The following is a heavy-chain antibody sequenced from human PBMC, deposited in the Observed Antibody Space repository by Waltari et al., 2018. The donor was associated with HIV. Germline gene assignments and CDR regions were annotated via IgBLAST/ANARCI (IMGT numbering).Heavy chain of an antibody. CDR1: GFTLSNYD. CDR3: ARADTSIPHRAFDL. J-gene: IGHJ3*01. V-gene: IGHV3-13*01. Sequence: EVQLVESGGGLVQPGGSLRLSCVASGFTLSNYDMYWVGQVTGKSPEWGSAIATAGNTYYLGSVQGRFTISRENAKDSLYRQMNSLRAEDTAVYYCARADTSIPHRAFDLWGQGTMVTVSS. CDR2: IATAGNT. D-gene: IGHD5-18*01.